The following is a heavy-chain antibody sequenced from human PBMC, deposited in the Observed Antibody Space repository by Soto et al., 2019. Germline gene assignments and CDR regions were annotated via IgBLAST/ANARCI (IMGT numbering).Heavy chain of an antibody. V-gene: IGHV3-15*07. CDR3: TQDHPWGGRYYYYGMDV. J-gene: IGHJ6*02. CDR1: GFTFSNAW. Sequence: EVQLVESGGGLVKPGGSLRLSCAASGFTFSNAWMNWVRQAPGKGLEWVGRIKSKTDGGTTDYAAPVKGRFTISRDDSKTPLYLQINSRKTENTAVYSGTQDHPWGGRYYYYGMDVWGQGTTVTVSS. D-gene: IGHD3-16*01. CDR2: IKSKTDGGTT.